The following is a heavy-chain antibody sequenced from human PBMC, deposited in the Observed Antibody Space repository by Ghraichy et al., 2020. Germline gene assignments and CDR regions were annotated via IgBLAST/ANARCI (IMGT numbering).Heavy chain of an antibody. V-gene: IGHV4-4*09. CDR3: ARHFPYCDGDCSISFDY. CDR1: GGSISGHY. CDR2: IYSSGTT. Sequence: SQTLSLTCTVSGGSISGHYWSWIRQPPGKELEWLGYIYSSGTTNYNPSLKSRITLSVDASKNQFSLKLTSVTAADAAVYYCARHFPYCDGDCSISFDYWGQGTLVTVSS. D-gene: IGHD2-21*02. J-gene: IGHJ4*02.